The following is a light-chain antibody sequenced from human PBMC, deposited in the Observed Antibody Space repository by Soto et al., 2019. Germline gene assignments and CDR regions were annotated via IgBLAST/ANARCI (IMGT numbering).Light chain of an antibody. CDR1: SGHSSYI. CDR3: ETWDSNTRV. V-gene: IGLV4-60*02. J-gene: IGLJ2*01. CDR2: LEGSGSY. Sequence: QSVLTQSSSASASLGSSVKLTCTLSSGHSSYIIAWHQQQPGKAPRYLMKLEGSGSYNKGXGVPDRFSGSSSGADRYLTISNLQFEDEANYYCETWDSNTRVFGGGTKLTVL.